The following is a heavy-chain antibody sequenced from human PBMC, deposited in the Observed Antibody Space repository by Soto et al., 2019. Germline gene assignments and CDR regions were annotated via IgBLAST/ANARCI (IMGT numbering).Heavy chain of an antibody. J-gene: IGHJ4*02. CDR1: GYTFTYDY. D-gene: IGHD4-4*01. Sequence: ASVKVSCKASGYTFTYDYIHWVRQAPGQVLEWMGIINPSGGSSTYAQKFQGRVTMTRDTSKSTVYMELTSLRSDDTALYYCARTHYTSGRLFYFVNGGQGTLVSVSS. V-gene: IGHV1-46*01. CDR2: INPSGGSS. CDR3: ARTHYTSGRLFYFVN.